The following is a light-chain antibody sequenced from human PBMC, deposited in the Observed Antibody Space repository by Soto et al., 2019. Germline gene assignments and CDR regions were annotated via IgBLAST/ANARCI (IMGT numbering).Light chain of an antibody. CDR2: DAS. J-gene: IGKJ1*01. Sequence: DIQMTQSPSFLSASVGDRVTITCHASHDITNYLNWYQQKSGKAPKLLIYDASNLETGVPSRFSGSGSGTHFTFTITSLQPEDIATYYCQQYDNLWTFGQGTKVEIK. CDR3: QQYDNLWT. CDR1: HDITNY. V-gene: IGKV1-33*01.